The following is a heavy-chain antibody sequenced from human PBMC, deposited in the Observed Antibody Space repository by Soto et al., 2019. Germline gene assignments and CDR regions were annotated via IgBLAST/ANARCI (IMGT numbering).Heavy chain of an antibody. CDR1: GFTFRNFA. Sequence: QVQLVESGGGVVQPGRSLRLSCAASGFTFRNFAMHWVRQGPGKGLELVAIISYDGRDKDYADSVKGRYAISRDNSKNTLYLQMDSLRPDDAAVYYCVRADWRNRRDSWGQGTMGTGSS. V-gene: IGHV3-30*09. CDR2: ISYDGRDK. D-gene: IGHD1-1*01. J-gene: IGHJ4*02. CDR3: VRADWRNRRDS.